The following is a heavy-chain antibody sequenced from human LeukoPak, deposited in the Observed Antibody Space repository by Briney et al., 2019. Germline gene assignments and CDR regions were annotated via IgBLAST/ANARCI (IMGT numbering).Heavy chain of an antibody. CDR1: GGSISIYY. CDR2: IYYRGST. D-gene: IGHD3-22*01. Sequence: RPSETLSLTCTVSGGSISIYYWSWIRQPPGKGLEWIGYIYYRGSTNYNPSLKSRVTISVDTSKNQFSLKLSSVTAADTAVYYCARLSGYSSGHYYSDYWGQGTLVTVSS. J-gene: IGHJ4*02. CDR3: ARLSGYSSGHYYSDY. V-gene: IGHV4-59*01.